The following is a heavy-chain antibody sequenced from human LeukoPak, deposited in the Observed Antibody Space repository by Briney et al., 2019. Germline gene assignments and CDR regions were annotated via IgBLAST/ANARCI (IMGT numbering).Heavy chain of an antibody. CDR1: GFTFSSYG. J-gene: IGHJ4*02. CDR2: ISYDGSNK. D-gene: IGHD4-11*01. V-gene: IGHV3-30*18. CDR3: AKDSYSKGDY. Sequence: GRSLRLSCAASGFTFSSYGMHWVRQAPGKGLEWVAVISYDGSNKYYADSVKSRFTISRDNSKNTLYLQMNSLRAEDTAVYYCAKDSYSKGDYWGQGTLVTVSS.